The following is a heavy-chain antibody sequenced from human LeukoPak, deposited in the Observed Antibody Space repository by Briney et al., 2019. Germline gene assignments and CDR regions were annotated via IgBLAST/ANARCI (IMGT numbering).Heavy chain of an antibody. CDR2: ISYDGSNK. CDR3: AKGVQYLELVDWFDP. D-gene: IGHD4-11*01. V-gene: IGHV3-30*18. CDR1: GFTFSSYG. Sequence: GGSLRLSCAASGFTFSSYGMHWVRQAPGKGLEWVAVISYDGSNKYYADSVKGRFTISRDNSKNTLYLQMNSLRAEDTAVYYCAKGVQYLELVDWFDPWGQGTLVTVSS. J-gene: IGHJ5*02.